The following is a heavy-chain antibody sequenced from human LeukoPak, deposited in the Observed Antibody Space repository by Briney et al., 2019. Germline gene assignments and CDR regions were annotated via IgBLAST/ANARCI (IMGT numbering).Heavy chain of an antibody. Sequence: ASVKVSCKASGYTFTSYGISWVRQAPGQGLEWMGWISAYNGNTNYAQKLQGRVTMTTDTSTSTAYMALRSLRSDDTAVYYCARGASDILTGYSNAFQWYFDLWGRGTLVTVSS. CDR2: ISAYNGNT. CDR3: ARGASDILTGYSNAFQWYFDL. D-gene: IGHD3-9*01. J-gene: IGHJ2*01. CDR1: GYTFTSYG. V-gene: IGHV1-18*01.